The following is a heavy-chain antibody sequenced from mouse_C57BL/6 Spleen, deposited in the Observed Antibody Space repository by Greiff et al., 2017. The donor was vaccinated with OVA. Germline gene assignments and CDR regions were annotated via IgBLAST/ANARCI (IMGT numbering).Heavy chain of an antibody. D-gene: IGHD1-1*01. CDR1: GFTFSDYG. CDR2: ISSGSSTI. Sequence: EVKLVESGGGLVKPGGSLKLSCAASGFTFSDYGMHWVRQAPEKGLEWVAYISSGSSTIYYADTVKGRFTISRDNAKNTLFLQMTSLRSEDTAMYYCASLDYFYAMDYWGQGTSVTVSS. V-gene: IGHV5-17*01. CDR3: ASLDYFYAMDY. J-gene: IGHJ4*01.